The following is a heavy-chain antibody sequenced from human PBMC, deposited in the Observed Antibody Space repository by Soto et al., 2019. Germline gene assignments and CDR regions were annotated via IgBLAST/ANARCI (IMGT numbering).Heavy chain of an antibody. J-gene: IGHJ5*02. Sequence: QVQLVQSGAEVKKPGSSVKVSCKASGGTFSSYTISWVRQAPGQGLEWMGRIIPILGIANYAQKFQGRVTITADKPTXXAXMXXSSLRSEDTAVYYCARSLHHHLITMVRGESFPFDPWGQGTLVTVSS. CDR1: GGTFSSYT. CDR3: ARSLHHHLITMVRGESFPFDP. D-gene: IGHD3-10*01. V-gene: IGHV1-69*02. CDR2: IIPILGIA.